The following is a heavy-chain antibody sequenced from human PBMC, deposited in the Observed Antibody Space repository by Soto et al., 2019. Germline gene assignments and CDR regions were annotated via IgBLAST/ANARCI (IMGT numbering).Heavy chain of an antibody. D-gene: IGHD1-20*01. V-gene: IGHV3-21*01. Sequence: EVPLVESGGGLVKPGGSLRLSCAASGFTFSSYSMNWVRQAPGKGLEWVSSISSSSSYIYYADSVKGRFTISRDNAKNSLYLQMNSLRAEDTAVYYCARDVFLAANWNDVPAVDYWGQGTLVTVSS. CDR1: GFTFSSYS. CDR3: ARDVFLAANWNDVPAVDY. J-gene: IGHJ4*02. CDR2: ISSSSSYI.